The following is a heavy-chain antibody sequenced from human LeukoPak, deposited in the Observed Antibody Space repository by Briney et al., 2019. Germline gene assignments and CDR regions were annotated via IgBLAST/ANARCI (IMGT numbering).Heavy chain of an antibody. CDR1: GCSFSSYS. V-gene: IGHV3-23*01. CDR3: AKDQGIAVAGFDY. D-gene: IGHD6-19*01. J-gene: IGHJ4*02. Sequence: GGSLTLSCAASGCSFSSYSMSWVRQAPGKGLEWIAAISGSGGSTYYADSARRRFTIPRNTPKTTLYLQMNSLRAEDTAVYYCAKDQGIAVAGFDYWGQGTLVTVSS. CDR2: ISGSGGST.